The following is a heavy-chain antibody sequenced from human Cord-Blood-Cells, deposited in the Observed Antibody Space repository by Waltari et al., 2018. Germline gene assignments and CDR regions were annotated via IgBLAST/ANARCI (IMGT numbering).Heavy chain of an antibody. Sequence: QLQLQESGPGLVKPSETLSLTCTVSGGSISSSSYYWGWIRKPPGKGLEWIGSIYYSGSTYYNPSLKSRVTISVDTSKNQFSLKLSSVTAADTAVYYCARRGRGDYAFDIWGQGTMVTVSS. V-gene: IGHV4-39*01. D-gene: IGHD2-21*02. CDR1: GGSISSSSYY. CDR3: ARRGRGDYAFDI. CDR2: IYYSGST. J-gene: IGHJ3*02.